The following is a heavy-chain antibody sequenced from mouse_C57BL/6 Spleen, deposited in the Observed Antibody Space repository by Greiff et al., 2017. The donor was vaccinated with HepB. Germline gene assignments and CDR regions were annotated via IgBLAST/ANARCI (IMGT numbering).Heavy chain of an antibody. D-gene: IGHD2-4*01. CDR3: ARPYDYDSGDYFDY. CDR1: GYTFTSYW. CDR2: IDPSDSYN. V-gene: IGHV1-69*01. J-gene: IGHJ2*01. Sequence: VQLQQPGAELVMPGASVKLSCKASGYTFTSYWMHWVKQRPGQGLEWIGEIDPSDSYNNYNQKFKGKSTLTVDKSSSTAYMQLSSLTSEDSAVYYCARPYDYDSGDYFDYWGQGTTLTVSS.